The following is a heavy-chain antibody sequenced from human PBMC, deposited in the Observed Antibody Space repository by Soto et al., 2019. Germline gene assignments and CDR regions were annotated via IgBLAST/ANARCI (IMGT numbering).Heavy chain of an antibody. J-gene: IGHJ3*02. D-gene: IGHD3-3*01. CDR1: GFTFSDYY. Sequence: PGGSLRLSCAASGFTFSDYYMNWIRQAPGKGLEWVSYISSSGSTIYYADSVKGRFTISRDNAKNSLYLQMNSLRAEDTAVYYCARDFQGVAYAFDIWGQGTVVTVSS. V-gene: IGHV3-11*01. CDR3: ARDFQGVAYAFDI. CDR2: ISSSGSTI.